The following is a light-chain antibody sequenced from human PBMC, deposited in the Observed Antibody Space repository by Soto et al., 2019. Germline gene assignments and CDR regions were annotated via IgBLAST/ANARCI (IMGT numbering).Light chain of an antibody. CDR2: GAS. CDR3: QQYGSSPT. V-gene: IGKV3-20*01. Sequence: EIVLTQSPGTLSLSPGEIATLSCRAGHSVLSNYVAWYQHKPGQAPRLLIFGASSRATGIPDRFSGSGSGTDFTLTISRLEPEDCAVYFCQQYGSSPTCGGGTKVEIK. J-gene: IGKJ4*01. CDR1: HSVLSNY.